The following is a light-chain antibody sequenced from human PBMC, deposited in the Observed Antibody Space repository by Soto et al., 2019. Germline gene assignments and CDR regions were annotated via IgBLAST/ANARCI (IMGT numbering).Light chain of an antibody. V-gene: IGKV3-11*01. J-gene: IGKJ4*01. CDR3: QQRSNWLT. Sequence: EIVLTQSPATLSLSPGERATLSCRASQSVSSYLAWYQQKPGQAPRLLIYDASSRATGIPARFSGSGSGTDFTLTISSLEPKDFAVYYCQQRSNWLTFGGGTKVEIK. CDR2: DAS. CDR1: QSVSSY.